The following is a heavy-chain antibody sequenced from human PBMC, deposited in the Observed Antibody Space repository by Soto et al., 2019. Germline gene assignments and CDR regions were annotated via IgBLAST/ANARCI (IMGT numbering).Heavy chain of an antibody. J-gene: IGHJ4*02. CDR2: IYWDDDK. D-gene: IGHD3-3*01. CDR1: GFSLSTSGVG. V-gene: IGHV2-5*02. Sequence: GSGPTLVNPTQTLTLTCTFSGFSLSTSGVGVGWIRQPPGKALEWLALIYWDDDKRYSPSLKSRLTITKDTSKNQVVLTMTNMDPVDTATYYCARQDPGDFWSGYQPASFDYWGQGTLVTVSS. CDR3: ARQDPGDFWSGYQPASFDY.